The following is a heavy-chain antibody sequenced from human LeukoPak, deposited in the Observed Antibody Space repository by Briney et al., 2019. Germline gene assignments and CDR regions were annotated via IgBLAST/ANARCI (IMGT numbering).Heavy chain of an antibody. CDR3: ARDHYYDSSGYYWGYYYYGMDV. Sequence: SETLSLTCTVSGGSISSGDYYWSWIRQPPGKGLEWIGYIYYSGSTYYNPSLKSRATISVDTSKNQFSLKLSSVTAADTAVYYCARDHYYDSSGYYWGYYYYGMDVWGQGTTVTVSS. J-gene: IGHJ6*02. CDR1: GGSISSGDYY. V-gene: IGHV4-30-4*01. D-gene: IGHD3-22*01. CDR2: IYYSGST.